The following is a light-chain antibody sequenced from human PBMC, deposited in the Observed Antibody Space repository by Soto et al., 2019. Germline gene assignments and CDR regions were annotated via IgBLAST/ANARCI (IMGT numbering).Light chain of an antibody. CDR2: VAS. CDR3: QQYNNWPLT. Sequence: EIVMTQSPSTLSVSPGERATLSCRASQTISSNLAWYQQKPGQAPRLLIYVASTRATGIPARFSGSGSGTEFTLTISSLQSEDFAVYYCQQYNNWPLTFGGGTKV. J-gene: IGKJ4*01. CDR1: QTISSN. V-gene: IGKV3D-15*01.